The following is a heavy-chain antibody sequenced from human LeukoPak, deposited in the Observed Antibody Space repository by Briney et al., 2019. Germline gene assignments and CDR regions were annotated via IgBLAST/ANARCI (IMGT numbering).Heavy chain of an antibody. V-gene: IGHV3-53*01. CDR1: GFTIRSNY. J-gene: IGHJ4*02. Sequence: GGSLRLSCAASGFTIRSNYMSWVRQAPGKGLEWVSVILSGGSTYYADSVKGRSTISRDTSKNTLYLQIDSLRAEDTAVYFCARVQVNYDGSGYFDYWRRGTLVTVSS. CDR2: ILSGGST. CDR3: ARVQVNYDGSGYFDY. D-gene: IGHD3-22*01.